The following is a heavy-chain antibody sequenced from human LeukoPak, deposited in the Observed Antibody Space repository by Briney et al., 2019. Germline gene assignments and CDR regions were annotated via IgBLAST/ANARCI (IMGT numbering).Heavy chain of an antibody. J-gene: IGHJ4*02. CDR3: ARRPMVRGVIPFDY. CDR2: INHSGST. CDR1: GGSFSGYY. Sequence: PSETLSLTCAVYGGSFSGYYWSWIRQPPGKGLEWIGEINHSGSTNYNPSLKSRVTISVDTSKNQFSLKLSSVTAADTAVYYCARRPMVRGVIPFDYWGQGTLDTVSS. D-gene: IGHD3-10*01. V-gene: IGHV4-34*01.